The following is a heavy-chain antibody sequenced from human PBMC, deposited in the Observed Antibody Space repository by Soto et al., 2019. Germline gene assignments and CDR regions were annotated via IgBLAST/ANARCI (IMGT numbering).Heavy chain of an antibody. V-gene: IGHV3-15*01. Sequence: GGSLRLSCAASGFTFSDAWMNWVRQAPGKGLEWVGRIKSKTAGGTIDYAAPVKGRFTISRDDSKNTLYLQMNSLKTEDTAVYYCSTVISGWYVFWGQGTLVTVSS. CDR3: STVISGWYVF. CDR2: IKSKTAGGTI. CDR1: GFTFSDAW. D-gene: IGHD6-19*01. J-gene: IGHJ4*02.